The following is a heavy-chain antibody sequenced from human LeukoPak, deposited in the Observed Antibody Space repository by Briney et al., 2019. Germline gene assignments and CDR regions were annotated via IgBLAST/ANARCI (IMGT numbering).Heavy chain of an antibody. J-gene: IGHJ4*02. CDR1: GGSFSGYY. D-gene: IGHD3-10*01. Sequence: SETLSLTCAVYGGSFSGYYWSWIRQPPGKGLEWIGEINHSGSTNYNPSLKSRVTISVDTSKNQFSLKLSSVTAADTAVYYCARGIGAYGSGSYLTGYNDYWGQGTLVTVSS. CDR3: ARGIGAYGSGSYLTGYNDY. V-gene: IGHV4-34*01. CDR2: INHSGST.